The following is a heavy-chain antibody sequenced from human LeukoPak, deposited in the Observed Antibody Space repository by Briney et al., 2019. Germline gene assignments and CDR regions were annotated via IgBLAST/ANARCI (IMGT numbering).Heavy chain of an antibody. D-gene: IGHD2-15*01. Sequence: GGSLRLSCAASGFTVSSNSMSWVRQAPGKGLDWGSVIYSGGSIYYADSVTGRFTISRDNSKNTLYLQMNSLRAEDTAVYYCARGGNRGGSIDYWGQGTLVTVSS. CDR1: GFTVSSNS. CDR3: ARGGNRGGSIDY. CDR2: IYSGGSI. V-gene: IGHV3-53*01. J-gene: IGHJ4*02.